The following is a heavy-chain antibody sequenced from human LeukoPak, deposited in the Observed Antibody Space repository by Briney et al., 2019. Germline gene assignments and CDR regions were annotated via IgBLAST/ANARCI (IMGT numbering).Heavy chain of an antibody. D-gene: IGHD3-22*01. CDR1: GGSLSSYY. V-gene: IGHV4-59*01. J-gene: IGHJ4*02. Sequence: SETLSLTCTVSGGSLSSYYWSWIRQPPGKGLEWIGYIYYSGSTNYNPSLKSRVTISVDTSKNQFSLKLSSVTAADTAVYYCARANYYDSSGYLYYFDYWGQGTLVTVSS. CDR2: IYYSGST. CDR3: ARANYYDSSGYLYYFDY.